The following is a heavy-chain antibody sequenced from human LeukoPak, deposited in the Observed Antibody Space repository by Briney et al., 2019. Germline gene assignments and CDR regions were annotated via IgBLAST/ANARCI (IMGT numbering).Heavy chain of an antibody. D-gene: IGHD3-9*01. CDR2: IIPIFGIA. CDR3: ARAGASYYDILTGSLDY. J-gene: IGHJ4*02. Sequence: ASVKVSCKASGYTFTSYAISWVRQAPGQGLEWMGRIIPIFGIANYAQKFQGRVTITADKSTSTAYMELSSLRSEDTAVYYCARAGASYYDILTGSLDYWGQGTLVTVSS. CDR1: GYTFTSYA. V-gene: IGHV1-69*04.